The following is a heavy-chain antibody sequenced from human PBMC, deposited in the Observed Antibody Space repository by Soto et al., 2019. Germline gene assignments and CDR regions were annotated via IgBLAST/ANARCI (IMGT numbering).Heavy chain of an antibody. Sequence: VQLVESGGGLVQPGGSLRLSCAASGFTFNIYTMNWVRQAPGKGLEWLSYISSSSRTIYYADSVKGRFTISRDNDQNSLYLQMNSLRDEDTALYYCARGTDSSSWKTPFDYWGQGTRVTVSS. CDR3: ARGTDSSSWKTPFDY. D-gene: IGHD6-13*01. CDR1: GFTFNIYT. CDR2: ISSSSRTI. J-gene: IGHJ4*02. V-gene: IGHV3-48*02.